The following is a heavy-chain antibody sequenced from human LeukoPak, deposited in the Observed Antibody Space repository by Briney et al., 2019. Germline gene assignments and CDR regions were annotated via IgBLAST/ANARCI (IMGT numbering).Heavy chain of an antibody. CDR1: GFTVSSNY. V-gene: IGHV3-53*01. Sequence: GALRLSCAASGFTVSSNYMSWVRQAPGKGLEWVSVIYSDGSTYYADSVKGRFTISRDNSKNTLYLQVNSLRAEDTAMYYCARDFDIWGQGTMITVSS. J-gene: IGHJ3*02. CDR2: IYSDGST. CDR3: ARDFDI.